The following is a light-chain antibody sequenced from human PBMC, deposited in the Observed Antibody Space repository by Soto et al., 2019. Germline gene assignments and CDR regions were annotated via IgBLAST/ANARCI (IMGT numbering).Light chain of an antibody. CDR2: EAS. V-gene: IGKV1-5*01. J-gene: IGKJ5*01. Sequence: DIQMTQDPSSLSVSVGDRVTITCRASQSIGDWLAWYQQKPGKAPKLLIYEASTLQSGVPSSFRGSGSGTDFTLTISRLQPEDFAAYFCQRYGSSPLITFGQGTRLEIK. CDR3: QRYGSSPLIT. CDR1: QSIGDW.